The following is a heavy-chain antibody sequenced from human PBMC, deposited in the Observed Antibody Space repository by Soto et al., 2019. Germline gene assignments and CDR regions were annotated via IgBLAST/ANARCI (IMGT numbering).Heavy chain of an antibody. D-gene: IGHD6-19*01. CDR2: ISSNGGTT. CDR1: GFTFSSYA. V-gene: IGHV3-64D*08. Sequence: GGSLRLSCSASGFTFSSYAMHWVRQAPVKGLEYVSAISSNGGTTYYADSVKGRFTISRDNSKNTLYLQMSSLRPEDTAVYYCVRIAGGYSSDWYDYWGQGTLVTVSS. CDR3: VRIAGGYSSDWYDY. J-gene: IGHJ4*02.